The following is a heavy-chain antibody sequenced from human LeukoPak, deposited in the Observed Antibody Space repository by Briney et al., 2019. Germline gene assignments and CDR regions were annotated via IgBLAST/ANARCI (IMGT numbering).Heavy chain of an antibody. Sequence: ASVKVSCKASGYTFSGYYTHWVRQAPGQGLEWMGWINPNSGGTNYAQKFQGRVTMTRDTSISTAYMELSRLRFDDTAMYYCARQAGSGSYLHVLDYWGQGTLVTVSS. V-gene: IGHV1-2*02. CDR3: ARQAGSGSYLHVLDY. CDR2: INPNSGGT. D-gene: IGHD6-19*01. J-gene: IGHJ4*02. CDR1: GYTFSGYY.